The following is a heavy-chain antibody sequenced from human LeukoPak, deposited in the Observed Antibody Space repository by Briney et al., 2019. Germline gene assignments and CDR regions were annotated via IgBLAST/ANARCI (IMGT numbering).Heavy chain of an antibody. Sequence: GGSLRLSCAASGYIFRSYWVSWVRQAPGKGLEWVANINEDGSQKNYVDSVKGRFIISRDNSTNTLYLQMNSLRAEDTAVYYCAKDSIAVADLFDYWGQGTLVTVSS. CDR3: AKDSIAVADLFDY. V-gene: IGHV3-7*01. D-gene: IGHD6-19*01. J-gene: IGHJ4*02. CDR1: GYIFRSYW. CDR2: INEDGSQK.